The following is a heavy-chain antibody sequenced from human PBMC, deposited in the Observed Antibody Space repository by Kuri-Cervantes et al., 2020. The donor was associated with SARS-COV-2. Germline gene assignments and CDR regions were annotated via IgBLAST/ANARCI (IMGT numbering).Heavy chain of an antibody. D-gene: IGHD3-3*01. Sequence: GESLKISCAASGFPFSSYAMSWVRQAPGKGLEWVSAISGSGGSTYYADSVKGRFTISRDNSKNTLYLQMNSRRAEDTAVYYCAKGIRRFLESLDYWGQGTLVTVSS. CDR1: GFPFSSYA. CDR2: ISGSGGST. V-gene: IGHV3-23*01. CDR3: AKGIRRFLESLDY. J-gene: IGHJ4*02.